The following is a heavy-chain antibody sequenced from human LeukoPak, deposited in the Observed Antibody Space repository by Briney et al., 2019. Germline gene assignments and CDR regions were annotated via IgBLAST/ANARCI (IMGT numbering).Heavy chain of an antibody. V-gene: IGHV3-21*01. J-gene: IGHJ4*02. CDR1: GFTFSSYS. CDR2: ISSSSSYI. Sequence: PGGSLRLSCAASGFTFSSYSMNWVRQAPGKGLEWVSSISSSSSYIYYADSVKGRFTISRDNAKNTLYLQMNSLRAEDTAVYYCARGGYYYDSSGYYRFNYWGQGTLVTVSS. CDR3: ARGGYYYDSSGYYRFNY. D-gene: IGHD3-22*01.